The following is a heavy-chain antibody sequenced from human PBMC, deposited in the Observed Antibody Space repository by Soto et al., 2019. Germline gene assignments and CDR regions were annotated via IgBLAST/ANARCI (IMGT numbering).Heavy chain of an antibody. D-gene: IGHD3-9*01. Sequence: SETLSLTCAVYGGSFSGYSWTWIRQPPGTGLEWIGEINHTGSTNYNPSLKSRVTISVDTSKNQFSLKLSSVTAADTAVYYCATGPVLRYFEFWGQGTLVTVSS. CDR2: INHTGST. CDR1: GGSFSGYS. CDR3: ATGPVLRYFEF. J-gene: IGHJ4*02. V-gene: IGHV4-34*01.